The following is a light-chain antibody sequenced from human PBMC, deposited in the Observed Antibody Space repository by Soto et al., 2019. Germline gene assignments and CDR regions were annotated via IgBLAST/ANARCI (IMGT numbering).Light chain of an antibody. V-gene: IGLV2-18*01. CDR3: SLYTSDSTYV. J-gene: IGLJ1*01. CDR1: SSDFGSYNR. CDR2: EVS. Sequence: QSALTQPPSVSGSPGQSVTISCTGTSSDFGSYNRVSWYQRPPGTGPKLMMYEVSNRPSGVPDRFSGSKSGNTASLTISGLQAEDEAEYYCSLYTSDSTYVFGTGTKLTV.